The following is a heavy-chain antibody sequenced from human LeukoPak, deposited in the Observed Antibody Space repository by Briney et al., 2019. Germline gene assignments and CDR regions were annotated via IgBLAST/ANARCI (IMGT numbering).Heavy chain of an antibody. Sequence: PGGSLRLSCTASGFTFGDYAMSWFRQAPGKGLEWVGFIRSKAYGGTTEYAASVKGRFTISRDDSKSIAYLQMNSLKTEDTAVYYCTPRKWYYDSSGYYYGGLDAFDIWGQGTMVTVSS. J-gene: IGHJ3*02. D-gene: IGHD3-22*01. CDR3: TPRKWYYDSSGYYYGGLDAFDI. V-gene: IGHV3-49*03. CDR2: IRSKAYGGTT. CDR1: GFTFGDYA.